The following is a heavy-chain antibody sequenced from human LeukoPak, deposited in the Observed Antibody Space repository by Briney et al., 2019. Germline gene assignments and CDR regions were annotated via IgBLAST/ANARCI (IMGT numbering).Heavy chain of an antibody. D-gene: IGHD5-12*01. CDR2: ISAYNGNT. Sequence: GASVKVSCKASGYTFTGYYMHWVRQAPGQGLEWMGWISAYNGNTNYAQKLQGRVTMTTDTSTSTAYMELRSLRSDDTAVYYCARDRAPWLHETSYYFDYWGQGTLVTVSS. CDR3: ARDRAPWLHETSYYFDY. V-gene: IGHV1-18*04. CDR1: GYTFTGYY. J-gene: IGHJ4*02.